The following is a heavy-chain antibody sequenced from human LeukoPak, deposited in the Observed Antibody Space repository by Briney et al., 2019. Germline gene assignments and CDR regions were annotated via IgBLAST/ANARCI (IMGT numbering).Heavy chain of an antibody. CDR1: GGSISSSSYY. CDR3: ARQGATKRDY. V-gene: IGHV4-61*01. CDR2: IYYSGST. J-gene: IGHJ4*02. D-gene: IGHD1-26*01. Sequence: PSETLSLTCTVSGGSISSSSYYWSWIRQPPGKGLEWIGYIYYSGSTNYNPSLKSRVTISVDTSKNQFSLKLSSVTAADTAVYYCARQGATKRDYWGQGTLVTVSS.